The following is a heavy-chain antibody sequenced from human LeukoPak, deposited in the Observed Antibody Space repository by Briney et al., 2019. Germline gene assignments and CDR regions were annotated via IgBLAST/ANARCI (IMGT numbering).Heavy chain of an antibody. CDR3: GLGSGRSDFDY. J-gene: IGHJ4*02. Sequence: GGSLRLSCAVSGFTFSEAWMNWVRQAPGKGLEWVARIKKKIDSGTIDYAASVKGRFTISRDDSKNTVYLQMNSLTTEDTAVYYCGLGSGRSDFDYWGQGTLVTVSS. CDR1: GFTFSEAW. CDR2: IKKKIDSGTI. D-gene: IGHD3-10*01. V-gene: IGHV3-15*01.